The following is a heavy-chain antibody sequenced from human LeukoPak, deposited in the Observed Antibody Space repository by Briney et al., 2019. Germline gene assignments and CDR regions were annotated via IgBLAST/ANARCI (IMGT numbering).Heavy chain of an antibody. V-gene: IGHV1-69*05. D-gene: IGHD3-22*01. CDR1: GGTFSSYA. CDR2: IIPIFGTA. CDR3: AREGPWRKKTTMIVVEGWAFDI. Sequence: GASVKVSCKASGGTFSSYAISWVRQAPGQGLEWMGGIIPIFGTANYAQKFQGRVTITTDESTSTAYMELSSLRSEDTAVYYCAREGPWRKKTTMIVVEGWAFDIWGQGTMVTVSS. J-gene: IGHJ3*02.